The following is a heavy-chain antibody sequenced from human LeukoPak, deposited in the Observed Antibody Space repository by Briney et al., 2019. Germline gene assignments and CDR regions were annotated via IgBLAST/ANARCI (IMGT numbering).Heavy chain of an antibody. CDR1: GGTFSSYA. Sequence: GASVKVSCKASGGTFSSYATSWVRQAPGQGLEWMGGIIPIFGTANYAQKFQGRVTITTDESTSTAYMELSSLRSEDTAVYYCATRVPAALWYFDLWGRGTLVTVSS. D-gene: IGHD2-2*01. J-gene: IGHJ2*01. CDR3: ATRVPAALWYFDL. V-gene: IGHV1-69*05. CDR2: IIPIFGTA.